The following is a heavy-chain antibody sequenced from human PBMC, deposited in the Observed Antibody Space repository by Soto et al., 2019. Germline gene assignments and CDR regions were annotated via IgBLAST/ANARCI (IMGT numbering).Heavy chain of an antibody. CDR3: ARGTALFDY. V-gene: IGHV4-59*01. CDR2: ISYSGST. CDR1: GGSISSYY. Sequence: PEETLSLTCTVSGGSISSYYWSWIRQPPGKGLEWIGYISYSGSTNYNPSLKSRVTISVDTSKNQFSLNLNSVTAADTAVFYCARGTALFDYWGQGTLVTVSS. J-gene: IGHJ4*02. D-gene: IGHD4-17*01.